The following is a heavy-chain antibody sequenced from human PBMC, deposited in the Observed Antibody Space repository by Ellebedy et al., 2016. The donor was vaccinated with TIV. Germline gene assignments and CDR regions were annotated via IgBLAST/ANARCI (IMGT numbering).Heavy chain of an antibody. J-gene: IGHJ6*02. D-gene: IGHD2-2*01. CDR3: ARFRSGIVVVPAHYGMDV. Sequence: SETLSLXXNVSGGSISGTYTSYYWGWVRQPPGKELEWIGSIYDSGRTHYNPSLKSRVTISVDTSKDQFSLKLSSVTAADTAVYYCARFRSGIVVVPAHYGMDVWGQGTTVTVSS. V-gene: IGHV4-39*01. CDR2: IYDSGRT. CDR1: GGSISGTYTSYY.